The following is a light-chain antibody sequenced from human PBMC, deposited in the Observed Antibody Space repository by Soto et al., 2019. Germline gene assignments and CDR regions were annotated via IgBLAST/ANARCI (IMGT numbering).Light chain of an antibody. Sequence: QSALTQPPSASGSPGQSVAISCTGTSSDVGGYNYVSWYQQHPGKAPKLMIYEVNKRPSGVPDRFSGSKSGNTASLAITGLQAEDEGDYYCQSYDSRVFVFGTGTKLTVL. CDR2: EVN. CDR3: QSYDSRVFV. CDR1: SSDVGGYNY. V-gene: IGLV2-8*01. J-gene: IGLJ1*01.